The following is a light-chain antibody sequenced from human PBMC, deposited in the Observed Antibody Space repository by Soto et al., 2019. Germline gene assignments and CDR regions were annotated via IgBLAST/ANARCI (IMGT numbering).Light chain of an antibody. CDR1: SSNIGAGYD. V-gene: IGLV1-40*01. CDR2: GNS. Sequence: QSVLTQPPSVSGAPGQRVTISCTGRSSNIGAGYDVHWYQQFPGTAPKLLIYGNSNRPSGVPDRFSGSKSGTSASLAITGLQADDEADYYCQSYDSSLSGHAVFGGGTKLTVL. CDR3: QSYDSSLSGHAV. J-gene: IGLJ2*01.